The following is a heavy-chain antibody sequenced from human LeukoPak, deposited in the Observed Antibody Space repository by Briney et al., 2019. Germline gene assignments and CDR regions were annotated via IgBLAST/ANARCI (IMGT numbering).Heavy chain of an antibody. D-gene: IGHD1-26*01. Sequence: GGSLRLSCSASGFMFSGYGMHWVRQAPGKGLEWVALICYNGNNKYYADSVKGRFTISRDNSKNTLYLQMNSLRAEDSAVYYCARGVRAWEVPTEGFDYWGQGTLVTASS. CDR3: ARGVRAWEVPTEGFDY. CDR1: GFMFSGYG. CDR2: ICYNGNNK. J-gene: IGHJ4*02. V-gene: IGHV3-33*01.